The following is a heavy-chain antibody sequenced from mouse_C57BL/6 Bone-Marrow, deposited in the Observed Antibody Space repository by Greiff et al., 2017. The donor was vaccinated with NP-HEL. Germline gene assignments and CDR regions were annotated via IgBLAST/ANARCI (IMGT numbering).Heavy chain of an antibody. Sequence: EVQLQQSGAELVRPGASVKLSCTASGFNIKDDYMHWVKQRPEQGLEWIGWIDPENGDTEYASKFQGKATITADTSSNTAYLQLSSLTSEDTAVYYCTTGTTVVADWYFDVWGTGTTVTVSS. D-gene: IGHD1-1*01. CDR3: TTGTTVVADWYFDV. J-gene: IGHJ1*03. CDR2: IDPENGDT. CDR1: GFNIKDDY. V-gene: IGHV14-4*01.